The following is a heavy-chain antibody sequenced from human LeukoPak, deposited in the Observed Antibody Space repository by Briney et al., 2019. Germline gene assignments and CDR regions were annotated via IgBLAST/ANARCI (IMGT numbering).Heavy chain of an antibody. V-gene: IGHV4-59*01. CDR1: GGSISSYY. CDR3: ARAVPSAAGMVRWFDP. Sequence: SETLSLTCTVSGGSISSYYWSWIRQPPGKGLEWIGYIYYSGSTNYNPSLKSRVTISVDTSKNQFSLKLSSVTAADTAVYYCARAVPSAAGMVRWFDPWGQGTLVTVSS. D-gene: IGHD6-13*01. J-gene: IGHJ5*02. CDR2: IYYSGST.